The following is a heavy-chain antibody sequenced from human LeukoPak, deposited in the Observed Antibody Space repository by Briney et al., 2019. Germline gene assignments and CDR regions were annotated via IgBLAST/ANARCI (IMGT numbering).Heavy chain of an antibody. J-gene: IGHJ6*02. CDR1: GGTFSSYA. V-gene: IGHV1-69*13. CDR3: ARDQAAMVKMYYYYGMDV. CDR2: TIPIFGTA. D-gene: IGHD5-18*01. Sequence: ASVKVSCKASGGTFSSYAISWVRQAPGQGLEWMGGTIPIFGTANYAQKFQGRVTITADESTSTAYMELSSLRSEDTAVYYCARDQAAMVKMYYYYGMDVWGQGTTVTVSS.